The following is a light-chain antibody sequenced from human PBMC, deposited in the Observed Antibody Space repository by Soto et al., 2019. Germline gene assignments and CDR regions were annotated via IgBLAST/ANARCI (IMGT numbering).Light chain of an antibody. V-gene: IGKV3-20*01. CDR3: QQYVSSPWT. CDR2: GAS. Sequence: EIVLTQSPGTLSLSPGERATLSCRASQSISSSHLAWYQQKDGQAPRVLIYGASSRATAIPDKFSGSGSGTDFTLTISRLEPEDFAVYYCQQYVSSPWTFGKGTKVEIK. CDR1: QSISSSH. J-gene: IGKJ1*01.